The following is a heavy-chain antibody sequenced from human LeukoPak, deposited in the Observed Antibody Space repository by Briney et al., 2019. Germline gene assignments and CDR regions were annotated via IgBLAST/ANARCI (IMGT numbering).Heavy chain of an antibody. Sequence: SQTLSLTCTVSGGSISSGSYYWSWIRQPAGKGLEWIGRIYTSGSTNYNPSLKSRVTTSVDTSKNQFSLKLSSVTAADTAVYYCARDRASVYYYYMDVWGKGTTVTVSS. CDR3: ARDRASVYYYYMDV. V-gene: IGHV4-61*02. J-gene: IGHJ6*03. CDR1: GGSISSGSYY. CDR2: IYTSGST. D-gene: IGHD3-10*01.